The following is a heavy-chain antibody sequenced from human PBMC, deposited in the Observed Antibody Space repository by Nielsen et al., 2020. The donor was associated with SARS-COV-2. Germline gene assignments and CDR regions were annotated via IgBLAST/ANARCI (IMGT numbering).Heavy chain of an antibody. D-gene: IGHD1-26*01. Sequence: GGSLRLSCAASGFTFINFWMSWVRQAPGKGLEWVANMKPDGREKYYADSVKGRFTISRDNTKNSLYLQMNSLRDDDTAVYYCARDRGQIVGATKDYWGQGTLVTVSS. V-gene: IGHV3-7*01. CDR2: MKPDGREK. CDR3: ARDRGQIVGATKDY. J-gene: IGHJ4*02. CDR1: GFTFINFW.